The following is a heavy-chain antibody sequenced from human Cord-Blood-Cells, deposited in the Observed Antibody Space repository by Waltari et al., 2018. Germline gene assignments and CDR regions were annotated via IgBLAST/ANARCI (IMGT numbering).Heavy chain of an antibody. CDR2: IRYDGSNK. CDR1: GFTFSSYG. Sequence: QVQLVESGGGVVQPGGSLRLSCAASGFTFSSYGMHWVRQAPGKGLEGVAFIRYDGSNKYYADSVKGRFTISRDNSKNTLYLQMNSLRAEDTAVYYCAKVEYSSSSAFDIWGQGTMVTVSS. J-gene: IGHJ3*02. V-gene: IGHV3-30*02. D-gene: IGHD6-6*01. CDR3: AKVEYSSSSAFDI.